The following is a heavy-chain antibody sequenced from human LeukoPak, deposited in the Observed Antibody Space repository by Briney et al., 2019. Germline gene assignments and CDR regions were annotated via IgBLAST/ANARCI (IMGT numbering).Heavy chain of an antibody. D-gene: IGHD1-26*01. CDR3: ARGSRGELRPFDY. J-gene: IGHJ4*02. V-gene: IGHV1-46*01. Sequence: GGSLRLSCAASGYTFTSYYMHWVRQAPGQGLEWMGIINPSGGSTSYAQKFQGRVTMTRDTSTSTVCMELSSLRSEDTAVYYCARGSRGELRPFDYWGQGTLVTVSS. CDR2: INPSGGST. CDR1: GYTFTSYY.